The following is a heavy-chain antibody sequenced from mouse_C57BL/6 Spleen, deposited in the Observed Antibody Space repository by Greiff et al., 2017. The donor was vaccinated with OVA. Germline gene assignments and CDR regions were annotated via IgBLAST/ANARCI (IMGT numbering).Heavy chain of an antibody. J-gene: IGHJ3*01. Sequence: EVQGVESGGGLVKPGGSLKLSCAASGFTFSSYAMSWVRQTPEKRLEWVATISDGGSYTYYPDNVKGRFTISRDNAKNNLYLQMSHLKSEDTAMYYCARGGDGYLAWFAYWGQGTLVTVSA. D-gene: IGHD2-3*01. CDR3: ARGGDGYLAWFAY. CDR2: ISDGGSYT. V-gene: IGHV5-4*01. CDR1: GFTFSSYA.